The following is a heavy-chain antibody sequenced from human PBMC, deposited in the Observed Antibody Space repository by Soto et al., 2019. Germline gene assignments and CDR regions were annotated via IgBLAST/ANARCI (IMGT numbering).Heavy chain of an antibody. Sequence: GGSLRLSCAASGFTFSSYWMSWVRQAPGKGLEWVANIKQDGSEKYYVDSVKGRFTISRDNAKNSLYLQMNSLRAEDTAVYYCARGPLVGDPLGVYYFDYWGQGTLVTVSS. CDR3: ARGPLVGDPLGVYYFDY. J-gene: IGHJ4*02. CDR1: GFTFSSYW. V-gene: IGHV3-7*01. CDR2: IKQDGSEK. D-gene: IGHD2-15*01.